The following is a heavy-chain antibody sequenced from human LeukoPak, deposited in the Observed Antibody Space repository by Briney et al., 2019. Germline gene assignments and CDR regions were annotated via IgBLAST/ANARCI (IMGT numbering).Heavy chain of an antibody. CDR2: ISGSGGST. D-gene: IGHD3-16*02. CDR3: AKDSMITFGGVIVRRYFQH. CDR1: GFTFSSYA. Sequence: GGSLRLSCAASGFTFSSYAMSWVRQAPGKGLEWVSAISGSGGSTYYADSVKGRFTISRDNSKNTLYLQMNSLRAEDTAIYYCAKDSMITFGGVIVRRYFQHWGQGTLVTVSS. J-gene: IGHJ1*01. V-gene: IGHV3-23*01.